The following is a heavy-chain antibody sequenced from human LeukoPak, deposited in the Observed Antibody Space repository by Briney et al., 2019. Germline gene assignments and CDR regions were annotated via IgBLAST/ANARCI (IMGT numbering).Heavy chain of an antibody. D-gene: IGHD1-7*01. CDR3: ARGPSSGTGSTSIDY. CDR1: GDSISSYY. V-gene: IGHV4-59*01. J-gene: IGHJ4*02. CDR2: IYYTGST. Sequence: SETLSLTCTVSGDSISSYYRSWIRQPPGKGLEWIGYIYYTGSTNYNTSLKSRVTISVDTSKNQFSLKLSSVTAADTAVYYCARGPSSGTGSTSIDYWGQGTLVTVSS.